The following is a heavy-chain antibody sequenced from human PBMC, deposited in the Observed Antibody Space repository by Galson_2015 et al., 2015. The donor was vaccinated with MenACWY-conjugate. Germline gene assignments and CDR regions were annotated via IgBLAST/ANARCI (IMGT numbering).Heavy chain of an antibody. D-gene: IGHD6-6*01. CDR3: AKVGGMGSSSFVFKHALDV. V-gene: IGHV3-30*18. Sequence: SLRLSCAASGFSFSDYGIHWVRQAPGKGLEWVAVISYHGSYKFYGDSVKGRFTISRDNSMNTLYLQMSSLRPEDTAVYYCAKVGGMGSSSFVFKHALDVWGQGTTVTVSS. J-gene: IGHJ6*02. CDR1: GFSFSDYG. CDR2: ISYHGSYK.